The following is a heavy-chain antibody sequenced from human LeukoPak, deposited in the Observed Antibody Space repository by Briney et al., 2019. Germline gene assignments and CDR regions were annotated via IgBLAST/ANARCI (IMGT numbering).Heavy chain of an antibody. V-gene: IGHV1-69*13. CDR1: GGTFSSYA. J-gene: IGHJ6*03. CDR3: ARQVLLEPNYYYYMDV. CDR2: IIPIFGTA. Sequence: GASVKVSCKASGGTFSSYAISWVRQAPGQGLEWMGGIIPIFGTANYAQKFQGRVTITADESTSTAYMELSSLRSEDTAVYYCARQVLLEPNYYYYMDVWGKGTTVTVSS. D-gene: IGHD1-1*01.